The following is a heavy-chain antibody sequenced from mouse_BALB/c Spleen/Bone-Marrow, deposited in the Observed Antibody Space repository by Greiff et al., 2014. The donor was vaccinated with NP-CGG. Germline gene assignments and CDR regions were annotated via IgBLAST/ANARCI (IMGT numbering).Heavy chain of an antibody. CDR3: ALTTATPFAY. CDR2: INPSTAYT. Sequence: QVQLQQSGAELAKPGASVKMSCKASGYTFTVYWIHWVKQRPGQGLEWIGYINPSTAYTEYNQKFKDKATLTADKSSTTAYMQLSSLTFEDSAVYYCALTTATPFAYWGQGTLVTVS. CDR1: GYTFTVYW. J-gene: IGHJ3*01. V-gene: IGHV1-7*01. D-gene: IGHD1-2*01.